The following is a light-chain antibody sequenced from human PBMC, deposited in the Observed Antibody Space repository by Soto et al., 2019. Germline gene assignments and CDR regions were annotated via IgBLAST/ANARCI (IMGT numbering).Light chain of an antibody. CDR1: QSGSSN. V-gene: IGKV3-15*01. CDR2: GAS. Sequence: EIVMTQSPATLSVSPGERATLSCRASQSGSSNLAWYQQKPGQAPKLLIYGASTRATGIPARFSGSGSGTEFTLTISSLQSEYFAVYSCQQYNNWMWTFGQGTKVEIK. J-gene: IGKJ1*01. CDR3: QQYNNWMWT.